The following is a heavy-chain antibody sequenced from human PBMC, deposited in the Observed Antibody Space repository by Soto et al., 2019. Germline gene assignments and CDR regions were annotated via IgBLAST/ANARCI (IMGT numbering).Heavy chain of an antibody. CDR2: IYYSGST. J-gene: IGHJ5*02. CDR3: ARDVRNSSSLVWFDP. CDR1: GGSISSGGYY. D-gene: IGHD6-13*01. Sequence: SETLSLTCTVSGGSISSGGYYWSWIRQHPGKGLEWIGYIYYSGSTYYNPSLKSRVTISVDTSKNQFSLKLSSVTAADTAVYYCARDVRNSSSLVWFDPWGQGTLVTVSS. V-gene: IGHV4-31*03.